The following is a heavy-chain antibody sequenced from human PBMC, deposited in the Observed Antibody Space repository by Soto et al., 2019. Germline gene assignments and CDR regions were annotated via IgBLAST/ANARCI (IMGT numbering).Heavy chain of an antibody. Sequence: PSETLSLTCTVSGGSIRSFYWGWIRQPAGKGLEWIGRMDASGTTNYNPSLKRRVTISVDMSENQFSLKLNSVTAADTAVYYCARDRIYCSGGSCHYYYGMDVWGQGTTVTVSS. CDR1: GGSIRSFY. CDR3: ARDRIYCSGGSCHYYYGMDV. D-gene: IGHD2-15*01. CDR2: MDASGTT. V-gene: IGHV4-4*07. J-gene: IGHJ6*02.